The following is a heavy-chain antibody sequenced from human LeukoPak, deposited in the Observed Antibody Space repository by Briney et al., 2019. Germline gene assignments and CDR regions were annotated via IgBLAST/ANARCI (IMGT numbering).Heavy chain of an antibody. Sequence: SSETLSLTCAVPGGSVSSGTYYWSWIRQPPGKGLEWVAYISNSGSTNYNPSLKSRVPISVDTSKNQFSLKLTSVTSADTDVYSCARGRYCSGGSCLDYWGQGTLVTVSS. CDR3: ARGRYCSGGSCLDY. J-gene: IGHJ4*02. D-gene: IGHD2-15*01. CDR2: ISNSGST. V-gene: IGHV4-61*01. CDR1: GGSVSSGTYY.